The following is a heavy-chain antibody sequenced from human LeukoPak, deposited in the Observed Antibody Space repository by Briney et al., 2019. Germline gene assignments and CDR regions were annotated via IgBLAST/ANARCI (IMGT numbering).Heavy chain of an antibody. D-gene: IGHD2-15*01. CDR1: GGSISSGSHY. Sequence: SETLSLTCTVSGGSISSGSHYWSWIRQPAGKGLEWIGRIYTSGSTNYNPSLKSRVTISVDTSKNQFSLKLSSVTAADTAVYYCARDGGEGPYIDFWGQGTLVTVSS. V-gene: IGHV4-61*02. CDR3: ARDGGEGPYIDF. CDR2: IYTSGST. J-gene: IGHJ4*02.